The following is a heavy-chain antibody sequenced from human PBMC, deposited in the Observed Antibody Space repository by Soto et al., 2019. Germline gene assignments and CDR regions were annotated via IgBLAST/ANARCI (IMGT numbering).Heavy chain of an antibody. CDR3: ARGGVSYDAFDI. CDR1: GGSISSGGYS. V-gene: IGHV4-30-2*01. Sequence: SETLSLTCAVSGGSISSGGYSWSWIRQPPGKGLEWIGYIYHSGSTYYNPSLKSRVTISVDRSKNQFSLKLSSVTAADTAVYYCARGGVSYDAFDIWGQGTMVTVSS. D-gene: IGHD1-26*01. J-gene: IGHJ3*02. CDR2: IYHSGST.